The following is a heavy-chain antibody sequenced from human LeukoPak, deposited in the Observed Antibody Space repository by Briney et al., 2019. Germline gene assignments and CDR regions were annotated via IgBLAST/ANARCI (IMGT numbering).Heavy chain of an antibody. CDR1: EFAFSTYN. Sequence: GGSLRLSCAASEFAFSTYNMNWVRQAPGKGLEWVSYISTGSSTTYYADSVKGRFAISRDNAKNSLHLQMNSLRAEDTAVYYCARSSGTSFDFWGQGTLVTVSS. J-gene: IGHJ4*02. CDR3: ARSSGTSFDF. V-gene: IGHV3-48*01. CDR2: ISTGSSTT. D-gene: IGHD1-1*01.